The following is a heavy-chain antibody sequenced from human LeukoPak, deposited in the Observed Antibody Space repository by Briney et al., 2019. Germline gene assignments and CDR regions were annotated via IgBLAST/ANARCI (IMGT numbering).Heavy chain of an antibody. CDR2: TYYGGST. D-gene: IGHD3-22*01. CDR3: ARGGPAPRRDGGSYLY. V-gene: IGHV4-59*01. CDR1: GGSISGYY. Sequence: SETLSLTCTVSGGSISGYYWSWIRQPPGEGLEWIAYTYYGGSTEYNSTLRSRVTILVDASKNQFSLRLTSVTTADTAVYYCARGGPAPRRDGGSYLYWGQGILVTVSS. J-gene: IGHJ4*02.